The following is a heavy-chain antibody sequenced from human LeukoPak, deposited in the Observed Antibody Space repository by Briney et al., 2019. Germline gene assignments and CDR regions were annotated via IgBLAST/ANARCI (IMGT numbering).Heavy chain of an antibody. CDR3: ARHTGYCSGGSCYLLNWFDP. V-gene: IGHV4-59*08. D-gene: IGHD2-15*01. CDR1: GGSISTYY. CDR2: VYYNGIT. J-gene: IGHJ5*02. Sequence: PSGTLSLTCFVSGGSISTYYWTWIRQPPGKGLEWIGFVYYNGITKYNPSLKSRVTISVDTSKNQFSLKLSSVTAADTAVYYCARHTGYCSGGSCYLLNWFDPWGQGTLVTVSS.